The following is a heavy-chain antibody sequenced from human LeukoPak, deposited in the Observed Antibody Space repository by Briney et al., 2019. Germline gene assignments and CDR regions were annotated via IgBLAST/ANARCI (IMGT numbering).Heavy chain of an antibody. CDR2: IIPIFGTA. CDR3: ARETYYYDSSGYYYVRGYFDY. V-gene: IGHV1-69*05. J-gene: IGHJ4*02. D-gene: IGHD3-22*01. Sequence: SVKVSCKASGGTFSSYAISWVRQAPGQGLEWMGGIIPIFGTANYAQKFQGRVTITTDESTSTAYMELSSLRSEDTAVYYCARETYYYDSSGYYYVRGYFDYWGQGTRVTVSS. CDR1: GGTFSSYA.